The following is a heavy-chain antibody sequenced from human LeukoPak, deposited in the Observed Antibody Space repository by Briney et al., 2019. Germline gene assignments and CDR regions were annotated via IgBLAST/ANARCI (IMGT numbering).Heavy chain of an antibody. Sequence: RSLRLSCAASGFTFSSYGMHWVRQAPGKGLEWVAVIWYDGSNKYYADSVKGRFTISRDNSKNTLYLQMNSLRAEDTAVYYCARDSSSWYYFDYWGQGTLVTVSS. CDR2: IWYDGSNK. V-gene: IGHV3-33*01. CDR1: GFTFSSYG. J-gene: IGHJ4*02. D-gene: IGHD6-13*01. CDR3: ARDSSSWYYFDY.